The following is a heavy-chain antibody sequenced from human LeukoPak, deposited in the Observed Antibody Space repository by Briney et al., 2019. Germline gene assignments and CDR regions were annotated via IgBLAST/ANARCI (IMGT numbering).Heavy chain of an antibody. CDR2: IIPILGIA. J-gene: IGHJ3*02. D-gene: IGHD2-2*01. CDR1: GGTFSSYT. CDR3: ARAECSSSSCYAWRDAFHI. V-gene: IGHV1-69*02. Sequence: SVKVSCKASGGTFSSYTISWVRQAPGQGLEWMGRIIPILGIANYAQKFQGRVTITADKSTSTAYMELSSLRSEDTAIYYCARAECSSSSCYAWRDAFHIWGQGTMVTVFS.